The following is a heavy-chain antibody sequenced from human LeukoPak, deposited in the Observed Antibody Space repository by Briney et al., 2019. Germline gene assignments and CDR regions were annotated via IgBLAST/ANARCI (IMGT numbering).Heavy chain of an antibody. D-gene: IGHD5-24*01. CDR3: ARHRWMATSYYFDY. CDR1: GGSISSSSYY. Sequence: SETLSLTCTVSGGSISSSSYYWGWIRQPPGKGLEWIGSIYYSGSTYYNPSLMSRVTISVDTSKNQFSLKLSSVTAADTAVYYCARHRWMATSYYFDYWGQGTLVTVSS. CDR2: IYYSGST. J-gene: IGHJ4*02. V-gene: IGHV4-39*01.